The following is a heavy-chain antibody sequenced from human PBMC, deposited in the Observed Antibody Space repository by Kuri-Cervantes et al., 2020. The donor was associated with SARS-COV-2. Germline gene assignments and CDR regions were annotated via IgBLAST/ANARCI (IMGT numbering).Heavy chain of an antibody. J-gene: IGHJ4*02. CDR1: GYSFTSYW. D-gene: IGHD3-3*01. V-gene: IGHV5-10-1*01. CDR2: IDPSDSYT. Sequence: GGSLRLSCKGSGYSFTSYWIGWVRQMPGKGLEWMGRIDPSDSYTNYSPSFQGHVTISADKSISTAYLQWSSLKASDTAMYYCALEKYYDFWSGSQSLDYWGQGTLVTVSS. CDR3: ALEKYYDFWSGSQSLDY.